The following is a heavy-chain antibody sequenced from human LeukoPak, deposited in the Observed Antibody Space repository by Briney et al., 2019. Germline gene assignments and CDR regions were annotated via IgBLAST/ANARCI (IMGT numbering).Heavy chain of an antibody. V-gene: IGHV1-18*01. CDR1: GYTFTSYG. Sequence: ASVKVSCKASGYTFTSYGISWVRQAPGQGLEWMGWISAYNGNTNYAQKLQGRVTMTTDTSTSTAYMELRSLRSDDTAVYYCAFATQEEAYYYYMDVWGKGTTVTVSS. CDR3: AFATQEEAYYYYMDV. CDR2: ISAYNGNT. J-gene: IGHJ6*03.